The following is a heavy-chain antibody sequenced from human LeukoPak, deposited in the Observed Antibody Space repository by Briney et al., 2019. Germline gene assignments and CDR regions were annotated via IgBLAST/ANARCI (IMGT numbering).Heavy chain of an antibody. V-gene: IGHV1-46*01. D-gene: IGHD1-26*01. CDR3: ARDRASAVGWFDP. J-gene: IGHJ5*02. CDR1: GYTFTSYY. CDR2: INPSGGST. Sequence: ASVKVSCKASGYTFTSYYMHWVRQAPGQGLEWMGIINPSGGSTSYAQKFQGRVTMTRDTSTSTAYMELSSLRSEDTAVYYCARDRASAVGWFDPWGQGTLVTVSS.